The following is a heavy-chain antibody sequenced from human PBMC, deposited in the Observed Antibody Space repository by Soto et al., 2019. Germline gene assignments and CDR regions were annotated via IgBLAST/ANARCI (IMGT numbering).Heavy chain of an antibody. CDR2: IYYSGST. D-gene: IGHD3-9*01. J-gene: IGHJ4*02. CDR3: AREYYDILTGYYYFDY. CDR1: GGSISSYY. Sequence: SETLSLTCTVSGGSISSYYWSWIRQPPGKGLEWIGYIYYSGSTNYNPSLKSRVTISVDTSKNQFSLKLSSVTAADTAVYYCAREYYDILTGYYYFDYWGQGTLVTVSS. V-gene: IGHV4-59*01.